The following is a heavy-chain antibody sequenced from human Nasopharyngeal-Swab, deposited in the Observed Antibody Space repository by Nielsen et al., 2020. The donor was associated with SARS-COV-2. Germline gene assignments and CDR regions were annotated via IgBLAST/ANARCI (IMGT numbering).Heavy chain of an antibody. J-gene: IGHJ4*02. D-gene: IGHD6-13*01. V-gene: IGHV3-23*01. CDR3: AKDVGSGQQLALYYFDY. CDR1: GFTFSSYA. CDR2: ISGSGGST. Sequence: GESLQLSCAASGFTFSSYAMSWVRQAPGKGLSWVSAISGSGGSTYYADSVKGRFTISRDNSKNTLYLQMNSLRAEDTAVYYCAKDVGSGQQLALYYFDYWGQGTLVTVSS.